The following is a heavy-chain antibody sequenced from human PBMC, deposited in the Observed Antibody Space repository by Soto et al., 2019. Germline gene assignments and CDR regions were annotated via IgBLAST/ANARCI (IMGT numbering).Heavy chain of an antibody. Sequence: QLQLQESGPGLVKPSETLSLTSTVSGGSISSSSYYWGWIRQPPGKGLEWIGSIYYSGSTYYNPSLKSRLTISVDTSKKQFSLKLSSVTAADTAVYYCARQKYSSGWYSHYYGMDVWGQGTTVTVSS. D-gene: IGHD6-19*01. CDR1: GGSISSSSYY. J-gene: IGHJ6*02. V-gene: IGHV4-39*01. CDR2: IYYSGST. CDR3: ARQKYSSGWYSHYYGMDV.